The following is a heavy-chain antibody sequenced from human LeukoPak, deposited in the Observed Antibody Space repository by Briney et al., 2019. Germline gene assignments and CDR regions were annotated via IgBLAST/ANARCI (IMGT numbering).Heavy chain of an antibody. Sequence: NPGGSLTLSRSPSGFPFSNAWMLGVRPAPGRGVEWVGRIKSKNDVGPTDYAAPVKGRFTISRDDSKKTLYLQMNSLKTEDTAVYYSTVRGPNAFDIWGQGTMVTVSS. CDR2: IKSKNDVGPT. CDR1: GFPFSNAW. D-gene: IGHD3-10*01. CDR3: TVRGPNAFDI. J-gene: IGHJ3*02. V-gene: IGHV3-15*01.